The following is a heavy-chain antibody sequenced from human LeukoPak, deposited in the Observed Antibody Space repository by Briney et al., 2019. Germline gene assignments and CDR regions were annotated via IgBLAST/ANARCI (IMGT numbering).Heavy chain of an antibody. V-gene: IGHV1-2*02. Sequence: GASVKVSCKASGYTFTGYYTHWVRQAPGQGLEWMGWINPNSGGTNYAQKFQGRVTMTRDTSISTAYMELSRLRSDDTAVYYCARAAYCSSTSCPIGPYWGQGTLDTVSS. J-gene: IGHJ4*02. D-gene: IGHD2-2*01. CDR3: ARAAYCSSTSCPIGPY. CDR2: INPNSGGT. CDR1: GYTFTGYY.